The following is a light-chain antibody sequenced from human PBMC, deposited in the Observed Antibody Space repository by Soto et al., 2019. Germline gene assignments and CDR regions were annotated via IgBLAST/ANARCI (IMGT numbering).Light chain of an antibody. J-gene: IGKJ4*01. V-gene: IGKV1-9*01. CDR2: GAY. CDR3: QQLDSYPGLA. CDR1: QGISNN. Sequence: DTQLTQSPSFVSASVGDRVTLTCRASQGISNNVAWYQQKPGKAPKVLIYGAYTLQSGVPSRFSGGGSGTEFTLTITGLQPEDFATYYCQQLDSYPGLAFGGGTKVEIK.